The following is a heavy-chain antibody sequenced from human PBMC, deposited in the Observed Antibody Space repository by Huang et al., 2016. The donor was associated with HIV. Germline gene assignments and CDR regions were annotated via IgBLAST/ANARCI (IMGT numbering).Heavy chain of an antibody. Sequence: EVQLVESGGGLVKPGGSLRLSCAASGFTLTTFSMNWVRQAPWGGRQWVAYSNGPSTHIYYADSVEGRFTISRDNTRNSLYLQLNSLRAEDTAVYYCVRIGYGENSYGSGYFDPWGQGTLVAVSS. J-gene: IGHJ5*02. CDR2: SNGPSTHI. CDR1: GFTLTTFS. CDR3: VRIGYGENSYGSGYFDP. D-gene: IGHD4-17*01. V-gene: IGHV3-21*01.